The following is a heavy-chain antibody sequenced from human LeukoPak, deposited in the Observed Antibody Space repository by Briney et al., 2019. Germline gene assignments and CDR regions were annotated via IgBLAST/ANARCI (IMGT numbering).Heavy chain of an antibody. J-gene: IGHJ4*02. CDR1: GFTFSSYW. CDR3: ARVGFSYGYYSAFDY. D-gene: IGHD5-18*01. Sequence: TGGSLRLSCAASGFTFSSYWMHWVRHAPGKGVGWVSRINSDGSSTSYADSVKGRFTISRDNAKNTLYLQMNSLRAEDTAVYYCARVGFSYGYYSAFDYWGQGTLVTVSS. V-gene: IGHV3-74*01. CDR2: INSDGSST.